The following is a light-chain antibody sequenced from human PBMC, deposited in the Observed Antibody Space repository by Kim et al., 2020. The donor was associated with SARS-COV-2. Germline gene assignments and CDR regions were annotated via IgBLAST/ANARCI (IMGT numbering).Light chain of an antibody. CDR3: QKHGAPPLLT. Sequence: LGKGATLYCRASQTFYNKPVAWYQQQPGHAPRLLIYCASNRATGIPDRFSASGSGTDFILTISRLEPEDFAFYYCQKHGAPPLLTFGGGTKVDIK. CDR1: QTFYNKP. J-gene: IGKJ4*01. CDR2: CAS. V-gene: IGKV3-20*01.